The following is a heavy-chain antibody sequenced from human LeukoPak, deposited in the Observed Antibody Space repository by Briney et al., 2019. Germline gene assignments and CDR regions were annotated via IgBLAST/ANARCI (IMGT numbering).Heavy chain of an antibody. D-gene: IGHD6-19*01. J-gene: IGHJ3*01. V-gene: IGHV4-34*01. Sequence: NSSETLSLTCAVYGGSFSGYYWSWIRQPPGKGLEWIGEINHSGSTNYNPSLKSRVTISVDTSKNQFSLTMSSVTAADTAVYYCARETEKQWQYWGQGTMVTVSS. CDR1: GGSFSGYY. CDR2: INHSGST. CDR3: ARETEKQWQY.